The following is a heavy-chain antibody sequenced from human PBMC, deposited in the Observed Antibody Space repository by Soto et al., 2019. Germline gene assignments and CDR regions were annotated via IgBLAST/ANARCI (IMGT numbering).Heavy chain of an antibody. V-gene: IGHV3-30-3*01. CDR2: ISYDGSNK. Sequence: GGSLRLSCAASGFTFSSYAMHWVRQAPGKGLEWVAVISYDGSNKYYADSVKGRFTISRDNSKNTLYLQMKSLRAEDTAVYYCARVGAATIIDYYYYGMDVWGQGTKVSVSS. CDR3: ARVGAATIIDYYYYGMDV. D-gene: IGHD5-12*01. CDR1: GFTFSSYA. J-gene: IGHJ6*02.